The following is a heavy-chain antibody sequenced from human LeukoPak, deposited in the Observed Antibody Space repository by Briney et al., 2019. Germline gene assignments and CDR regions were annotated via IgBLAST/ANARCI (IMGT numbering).Heavy chain of an antibody. V-gene: IGHV3-7*01. J-gene: IGHJ4*02. CDR2: IRHDGSET. D-gene: IGHD3-22*01. CDR3: ARDETYDYESNGYLDF. Sequence: PGGSLRLSCEGSAFIFSGHWMNWVRQTPGKGLEWVANIRHDGSETYYVDSLRGRFTISRDNAKNLMYLQMSSLRAEDTAIYYCARDETYDYESNGYLDFWGQGTVVTVSS. CDR1: AFIFSGHW.